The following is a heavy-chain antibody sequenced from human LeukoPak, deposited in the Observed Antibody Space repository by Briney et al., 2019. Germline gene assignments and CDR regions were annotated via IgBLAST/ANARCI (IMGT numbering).Heavy chain of an antibody. CDR1: GGSISSYY. D-gene: IGHD2-2*02. CDR3: ARDKGPYCSSTSCYTELDY. J-gene: IGHJ4*02. CDR2: TYTSGST. Sequence: KPSETLSLTCTVSGGSISSYYWSWIRQPAGKGLEWIGRTYTSGSTNYNPSLKSRVTMSVDSSKNQFSLKLSSVTAADTAVYYCARDKGPYCSSTSCYTELDYWGQGTLVTVSS. V-gene: IGHV4-4*07.